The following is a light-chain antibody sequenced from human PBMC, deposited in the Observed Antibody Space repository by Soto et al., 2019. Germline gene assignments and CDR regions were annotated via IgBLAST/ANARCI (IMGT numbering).Light chain of an antibody. J-gene: IGKJ1*01. Sequence: EIVLTQSPATLSLSPGEGATLSCRASQSVSSYLAWYQQKPGQAPRLLIYDASNRATGIPARFSGSGSGTDFTLIINSLEPEDFAVYYCQQRSNWPVTFGLGTKVEV. V-gene: IGKV3-11*01. CDR3: QQRSNWPVT. CDR2: DAS. CDR1: QSVSSY.